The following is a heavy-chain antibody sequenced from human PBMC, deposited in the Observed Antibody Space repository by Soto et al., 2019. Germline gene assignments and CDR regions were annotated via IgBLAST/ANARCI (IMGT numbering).Heavy chain of an antibody. CDR1: GFTFSSYG. Sequence: QVQLVESGGGVVHPGRSLRLSCAASGFTFSSYGMHWVRQAPGKVLEWVAVIWSDGSNKYYADSVKGRFTISRDNSKNTLYLQMNSLRAEDTGVYYCARDTGDSSGYTDCWGQGTLVTVSS. D-gene: IGHD3-22*01. J-gene: IGHJ4*02. V-gene: IGHV3-33*01. CDR3: ARDTGDSSGYTDC. CDR2: IWSDGSNK.